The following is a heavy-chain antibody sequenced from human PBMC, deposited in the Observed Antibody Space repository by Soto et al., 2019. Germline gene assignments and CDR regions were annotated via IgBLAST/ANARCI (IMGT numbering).Heavy chain of an antibody. V-gene: IGHV4-39*01. CDR2: IYYSGST. CDR1: GGSISSSSYY. CDR3: ARLGLAVEQSYLDYGDYWGMNWFDP. Sequence: SETLSLTCTVSGGSISSSSYYWGWIRQPPGKGLEWIGSIYYSGSTYYNPSLKSRVTISVDTSKNQFSLKLSSVTAADTAVYYCARLGLAVEQSYLDYGDYWGMNWFDPWGQGTLVTVSS. J-gene: IGHJ5*02. D-gene: IGHD4-17*01.